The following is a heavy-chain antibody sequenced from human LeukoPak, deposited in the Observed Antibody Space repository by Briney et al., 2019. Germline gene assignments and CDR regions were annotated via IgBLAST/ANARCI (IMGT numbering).Heavy chain of an antibody. Sequence: ASVKVSCKASGYTFTSYGISWVRQAPGQGLEWMGIINPSGGSTSYAQKFQGRVTMTRDMSTSTVYMELSSLRSEDTAVYYCARGGFDGGPYYYYYMDVWGKGTTVTVSS. D-gene: IGHD3-16*01. CDR1: GYTFTSYG. CDR2: INPSGGST. CDR3: ARGGFDGGPYYYYYMDV. V-gene: IGHV1-46*01. J-gene: IGHJ6*03.